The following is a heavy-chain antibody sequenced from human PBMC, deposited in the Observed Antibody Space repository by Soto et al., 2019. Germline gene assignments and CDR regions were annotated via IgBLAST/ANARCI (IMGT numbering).Heavy chain of an antibody. CDR2: IIPIFGTA. CDR3: ARRPQDIVVVVAGAFDI. V-gene: IGHV1-69*13. D-gene: IGHD2-15*01. CDR1: GGTFSSYA. Sequence: GASVKVSCKASGGTFSSYAISWVRQAPGQGLEWMGGIIPIFGTANYAQKFQGRVTITADESTSTAYMELSSLRSEDTAVYYCARRPQDIVVVVAGAFDIWGQGTMVTVSS. J-gene: IGHJ3*02.